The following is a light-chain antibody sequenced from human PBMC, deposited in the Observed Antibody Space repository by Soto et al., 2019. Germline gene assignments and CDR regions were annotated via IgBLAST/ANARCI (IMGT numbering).Light chain of an antibody. Sequence: EVVLTQSPATLSLSPGERATLSCRASQSISSYLAWYQQKPGQPPRLLIYDASNRATGIPARFSGSGSGTDFTLTISGLEPEDFAIYYCQQRGNWPPXTFGPGTKVDI. J-gene: IGKJ1*01. CDR3: QQRGNWPPXT. CDR2: DAS. CDR1: QSISSY. V-gene: IGKV3-11*01.